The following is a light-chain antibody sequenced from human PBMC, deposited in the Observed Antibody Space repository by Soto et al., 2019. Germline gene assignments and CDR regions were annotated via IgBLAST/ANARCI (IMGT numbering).Light chain of an antibody. V-gene: IGKV3-15*01. CDR1: QSVNQK. CDR3: QQYDNWPIT. Sequence: EIVLTQSPATLSVSPGERSTLSCRASQSVNQKLGWYQQKPGQAPRLLIYGASTRATAIPPRFSGSGSGTEFTLTISSLQSEDFAVYYCQQYDNWPITFGQGTRLEIK. CDR2: GAS. J-gene: IGKJ5*01.